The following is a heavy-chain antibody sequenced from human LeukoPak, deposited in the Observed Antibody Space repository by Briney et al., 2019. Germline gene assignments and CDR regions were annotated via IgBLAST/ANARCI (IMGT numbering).Heavy chain of an antibody. Sequence: GGSLRLSCAASGFTVSSNSMSWVRQAPGKGLEWVSVIYSGGSTYYADSVKGRFTISRDNSKNTVYLQMNSLRAEDTAMYYCATSIAAAVPDYWGQGTLVTASS. V-gene: IGHV3-66*01. D-gene: IGHD6-13*01. CDR1: GFTVSSNS. CDR3: ATSIAAAVPDY. CDR2: IYSGGST. J-gene: IGHJ4*02.